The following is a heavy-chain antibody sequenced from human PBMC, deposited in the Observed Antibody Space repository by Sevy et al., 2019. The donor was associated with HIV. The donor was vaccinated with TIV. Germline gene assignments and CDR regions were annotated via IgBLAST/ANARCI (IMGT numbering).Heavy chain of an antibody. CDR1: GFTFSDYY. CDR3: ARDRRNYGGQYFDY. CDR2: IISGTTYT. V-gene: IGHV3-11*06. D-gene: IGHD4-17*01. J-gene: IGHJ4*02. Sequence: GGSLRLSCAASGFTFSDYYMSWIRQAPGKGLEWISFIISGTTYTKYADSVRGRFTISRDNSKNSLFLQMNSLRGDDTAIYYCARDRRNYGGQYFDYWGQGTLVTVSS.